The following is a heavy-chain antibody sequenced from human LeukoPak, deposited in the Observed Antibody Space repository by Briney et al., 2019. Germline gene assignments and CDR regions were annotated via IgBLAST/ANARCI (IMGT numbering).Heavy chain of an antibody. D-gene: IGHD2-2*01. V-gene: IGHV3-7*03. J-gene: IGHJ4*02. CDR3: AKDLYCSSTTCYSLQFDY. Sequence: GGSLRLSCAASGFTFSSYWMSWVRQAPGKGLEWVANIKQDGSEKYYVDSVKGRFTISRDNAKNSLYLQMNSLRAEDTALYFCAKDLYCSSTTCYSLQFDYWGQGTLVTVSS. CDR2: IKQDGSEK. CDR1: GFTFSSYW.